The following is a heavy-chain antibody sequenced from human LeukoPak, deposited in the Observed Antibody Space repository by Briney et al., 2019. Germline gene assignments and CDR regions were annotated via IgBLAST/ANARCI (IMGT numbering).Heavy chain of an antibody. J-gene: IGHJ6*02. CDR3: ARVHYDILTGYYHYYYYYGMDV. CDR1: GFTFSSYA. V-gene: IGHV3-30-3*01. CDR2: ILYDGSNK. D-gene: IGHD3-9*01. Sequence: GGSLRLSCAASGFTFSSYAMHWVRQAPGKGLEWVAVILYDGSNKYYADSVKGRFTISRDNSKNTLYLQMNSLRAEDTAVYYCARVHYDILTGYYHYYYYYGMDVWGQGTTVTVSS.